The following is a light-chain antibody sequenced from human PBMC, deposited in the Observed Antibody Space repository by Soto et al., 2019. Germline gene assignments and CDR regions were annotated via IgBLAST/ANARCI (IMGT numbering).Light chain of an antibody. Sequence: QSALTQPASVSGSPGQSITISCTGTSSDVGSYNLVSWYQQHPGKAPKLMIYEGSKRPSGVSNRFSSSKSGNTASLTISGLQAEDEADYYCSSYAGSTTFDVVFGGGTKLTVL. J-gene: IGLJ2*01. CDR3: SSYAGSTTFDVV. CDR1: SSDVGSYNL. CDR2: EGS. V-gene: IGLV2-23*03.